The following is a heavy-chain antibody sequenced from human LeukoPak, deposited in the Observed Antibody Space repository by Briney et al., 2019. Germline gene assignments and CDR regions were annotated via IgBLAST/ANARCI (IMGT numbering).Heavy chain of an antibody. Sequence: PSETLSLTCTVSGGSISSYYWSWIRQPPGKGLEWIGYIYYGGSTNYNPSLKSRVTISVDTSKNQFSLKLSSVTAADTAVYYCARGYFTMVRGEPYYYYYMDVWGKGTTVTISS. D-gene: IGHD3-10*01. V-gene: IGHV4-59*01. CDR2: IYYGGST. CDR1: GGSISSYY. J-gene: IGHJ6*03. CDR3: ARGYFTMVRGEPYYYYYMDV.